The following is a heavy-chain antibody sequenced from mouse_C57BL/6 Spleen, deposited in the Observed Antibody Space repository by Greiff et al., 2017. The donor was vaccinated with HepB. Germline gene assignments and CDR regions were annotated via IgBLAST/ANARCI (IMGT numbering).Heavy chain of an antibody. V-gene: IGHV1-80*01. CDR2: IYPGDGDT. CDR1: GYAFSSYW. J-gene: IGHJ2*01. CDR3: ASDGKGRYFDY. D-gene: IGHD2-1*01. Sequence: VQGVESGAELVKPGASVKISCKASGYAFSSYWMNWVKQRPGKGLEWIGQIYPGDGDTNYNGKFKGKATLTADKSSSTAYMQLSSLTSEDSAVYFCASDGKGRYFDYWGQGTTLTVSS.